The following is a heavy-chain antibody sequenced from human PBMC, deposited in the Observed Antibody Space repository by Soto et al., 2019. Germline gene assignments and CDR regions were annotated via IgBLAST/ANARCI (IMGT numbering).Heavy chain of an antibody. CDR1: GFSFSCCA. Sequence: EVQLLESGGGLVQPGGSLRLSCAASGFSFSCCAMSWVRQAPGKGLEWVSAISNTAVYTDYADSVKGRFTISRDNSKNTLYLQMSSLRAEDTAVYYCAQRGLGNGFDIGGQGTMVTVSS. CDR2: ISNTAVYT. D-gene: IGHD1-26*01. J-gene: IGHJ3*02. CDR3: AQRGLGNGFDI. V-gene: IGHV3-23*01.